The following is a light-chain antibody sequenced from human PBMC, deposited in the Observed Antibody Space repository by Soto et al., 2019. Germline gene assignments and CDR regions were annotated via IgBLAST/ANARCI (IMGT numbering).Light chain of an antibody. CDR3: LQDYNYPYT. Sequence: AIQMTQSPSSLSASVGDRVNITCRASQAIKDDLVWYQQRPGKAPKLLVYRSSRLQNGVPSRFSGSGSGTDFTLPISSLQPEDFATYYCLQDYNYPYTFGQGTKLEI. CDR1: QAIKDD. V-gene: IGKV1-6*01. J-gene: IGKJ2*01. CDR2: RSS.